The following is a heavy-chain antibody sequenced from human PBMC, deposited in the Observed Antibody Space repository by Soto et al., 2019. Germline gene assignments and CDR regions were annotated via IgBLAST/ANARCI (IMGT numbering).Heavy chain of an antibody. V-gene: IGHV5-51*01. CDR3: ARVQYSSSSVGQFYYGMDV. CDR1: GYSFTSYW. J-gene: IGHJ6*02. CDR2: IYPGDSDT. Sequence: GESLKISCKGSGYSFTSYWIGWVRQIPGKGLEWMGIIYPGDSDTRYSPSFQGQVTISADKSISTAYLQWSSLKASDTAMYYCARVQYSSSSVGQFYYGMDVWGQGTTVTVSS. D-gene: IGHD6-6*01.